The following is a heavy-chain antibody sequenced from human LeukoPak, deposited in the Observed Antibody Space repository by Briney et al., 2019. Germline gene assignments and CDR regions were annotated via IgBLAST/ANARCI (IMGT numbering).Heavy chain of an antibody. CDR3: ARGDYYDRSGYTHLDH. J-gene: IGHJ4*02. CDR1: GFTFSSYW. CDR2: IKQDGSEK. D-gene: IGHD3-22*01. V-gene: IGHV3-7*01. Sequence: GGSLRLSCAASGFTFSSYWMSWVRQAPGKGLEWVANIKQDGSEKYYVDSVKGRFTISRDNAKNTLYLQMNSLRVEDTAVYYCARGDYYDRSGYTHLDHWGQGTLVTVSS.